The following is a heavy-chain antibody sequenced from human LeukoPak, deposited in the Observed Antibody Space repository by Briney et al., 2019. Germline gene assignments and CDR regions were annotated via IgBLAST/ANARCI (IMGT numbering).Heavy chain of an antibody. Sequence: QSGGSPRLSCAASGFTVSSNYMGWVRQAPGKGLEWVSAISNNGGYTYYADSVQGRFTISRDNSKSTLCLQMNSLRAEDTAVYYCAKQLGYCSDGSCYFPYWGQGTLVTVSS. CDR2: ISNNGGYT. CDR1: GFTVSSNY. CDR3: AKQLGYCSDGSCYFPY. J-gene: IGHJ4*02. V-gene: IGHV3-23*01. D-gene: IGHD2-15*01.